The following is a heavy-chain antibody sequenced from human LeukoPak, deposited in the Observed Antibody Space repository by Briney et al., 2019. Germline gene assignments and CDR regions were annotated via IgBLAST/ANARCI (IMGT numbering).Heavy chain of an antibody. CDR3: ARARALWFGELFYYFDY. J-gene: IGHJ4*02. CDR2: ISAYNGNT. D-gene: IGHD3-10*01. CDR1: GYTFTRYG. Sequence: GASVTVSCKASGYTFTRYGIGWVRQAPGQGREGMGWISAYNGNTNYAQKLQGRVTMTTDTSTSTAYMELRSLRSDDTAVYYCARARALWFGELFYYFDYWGQGTLVTVSS. V-gene: IGHV1-18*01.